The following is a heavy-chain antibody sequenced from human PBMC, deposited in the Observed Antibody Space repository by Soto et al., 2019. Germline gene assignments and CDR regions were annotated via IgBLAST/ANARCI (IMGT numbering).Heavy chain of an antibody. CDR3: ARGAKGYCSGGSCYLPFKYYYYGMDV. D-gene: IGHD2-15*01. CDR1: GYTFTGYY. CDR2: INPNSGGT. J-gene: IGHJ6*02. Sequence: GASVKVSCKASGYTFTGYYMHWVRQAPGQGLEWMGWINPNSGGTNYAQKFQGWVTMTRDTSISTAYMELSRLRSDDTAVYYCARGAKGYCSGGSCYLPFKYYYYGMDVWGQGTTVTVSS. V-gene: IGHV1-2*04.